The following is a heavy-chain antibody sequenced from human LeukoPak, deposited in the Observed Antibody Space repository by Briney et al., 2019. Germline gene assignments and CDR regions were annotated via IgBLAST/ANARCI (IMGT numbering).Heavy chain of an antibody. Sequence: GGSLTLSCAASGFTFSSYWMSWVRQAPGKGLEWVANIKQDGSEKYYVDSVKGQFTISRDNAKNSLSLLMNSLRAEDTAVYYCARISPPSGYDWASDIWGQGTTVTVSS. CDR2: IKQDGSEK. J-gene: IGHJ3*02. V-gene: IGHV3-7*05. CDR1: GFTFSSYW. CDR3: ARISPPSGYDWASDI. D-gene: IGHD5-12*01.